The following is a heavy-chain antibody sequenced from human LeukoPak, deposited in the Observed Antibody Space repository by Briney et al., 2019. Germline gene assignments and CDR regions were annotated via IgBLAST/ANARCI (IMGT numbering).Heavy chain of an antibody. V-gene: IGHV3-11*01. CDR2: ISHSDSTI. J-gene: IGHJ6*03. Sequence: GGSLRLSCAASGFTFSEYYLSWIRHAPEKGGEWVSYISHSDSTIYYADSVKGRFSVSREKAKTSLYLQMNSLRAEDAAVYYCARDSIARGNSGNDMDVWGNGTTVTVSS. CDR1: GFTFSEYY. D-gene: IGHD6-13*01. CDR3: ARDSIARGNSGNDMDV.